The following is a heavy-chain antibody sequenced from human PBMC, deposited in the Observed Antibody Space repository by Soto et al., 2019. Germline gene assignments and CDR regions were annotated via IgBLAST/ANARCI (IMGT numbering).Heavy chain of an antibody. J-gene: IGHJ6*04. V-gene: IGHV3-30*03. D-gene: IGHD5-18*01. Sequence: TGGSLRLSCAASGFTFSSYGMHWVRQAPGKGLEWVAVISYDGSNKYYADSVKGRFTISRDNSKNTLYLQMNSLRAEDTAVYYCARDLLVLMIRLPRCGMDVWGKGPMVTVS. CDR3: ARDLLVLMIRLPRCGMDV. CDR1: GFTFSSYG. CDR2: ISYDGSNK.